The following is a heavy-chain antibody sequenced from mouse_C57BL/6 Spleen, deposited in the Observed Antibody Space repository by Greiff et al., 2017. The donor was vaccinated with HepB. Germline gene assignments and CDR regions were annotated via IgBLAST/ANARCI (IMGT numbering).Heavy chain of an antibody. CDR2: IYPGSGNT. V-gene: IGHV1-76*01. CDR3: ASGKNWDGVGDYFDY. J-gene: IGHJ2*01. CDR1: GYTFTDYY. Sequence: VKLQQSGAELVRPGASVKLSCKASGYTFTDYYINWVKQRPGQGLEWIARIYPGSGNTYYNEKFKGKATLTAEKSSSTAYMQLSSLTSEDSAVYFCASGKNWDGVGDYFDYWGQGTTLTVSS. D-gene: IGHD4-1*01.